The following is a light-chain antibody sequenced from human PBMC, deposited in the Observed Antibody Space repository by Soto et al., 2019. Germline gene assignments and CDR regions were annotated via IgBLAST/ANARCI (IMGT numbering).Light chain of an antibody. CDR2: GAS. V-gene: IGKV3-20*01. J-gene: IGKJ2*01. Sequence: EIVLTQSPGTLSLSPGERATLSCRASQSVSSSSLAWYQQKRGQAPRILIYGASSRATGIPDRFGGSGSGTDLTLTITRLEPEDFAAYYCQVSVRSALYSFGQGTRLEIK. CDR3: QVSVRSALYS. CDR1: QSVSSSS.